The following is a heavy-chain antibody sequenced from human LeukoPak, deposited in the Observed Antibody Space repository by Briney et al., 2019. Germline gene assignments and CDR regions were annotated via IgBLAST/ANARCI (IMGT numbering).Heavy chain of an antibody. V-gene: IGHV1-18*01. CDR1: GYTFTSYG. D-gene: IGHD3-22*01. Sequence: ASVKVSCKASGYTFTSYGISWVRQAPGQGLEWMGWISAYNGNTNYAQKLQGRVTITTDTSTSTAYMELRSLRSDDTAVYYCARDSTAGYSSGYYDFDYWGQGTLVTVSS. CDR2: ISAYNGNT. J-gene: IGHJ4*02. CDR3: ARDSTAGYSSGYYDFDY.